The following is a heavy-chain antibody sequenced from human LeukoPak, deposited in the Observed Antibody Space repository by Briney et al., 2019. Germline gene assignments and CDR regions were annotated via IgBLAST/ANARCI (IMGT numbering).Heavy chain of an antibody. D-gene: IGHD4-11*01. CDR1: EFTFSSYW. CDR2: INSDGSST. J-gene: IGHJ3*02. CDR3: ARDSEIDYTDAFDI. V-gene: IGHV3-74*01. Sequence: TGGSLRLSCAASEFTFSSYWMHWVRQAPGKGLVWVSRINSDGSSTSYADSVKGRFTISRDNAKNTLYLQMNSLRAEDTAVYYCARDSEIDYTDAFDIWGQGTMVTVSS.